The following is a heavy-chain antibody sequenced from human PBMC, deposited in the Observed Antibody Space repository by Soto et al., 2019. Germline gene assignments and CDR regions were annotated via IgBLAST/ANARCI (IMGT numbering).Heavy chain of an antibody. D-gene: IGHD3-22*01. V-gene: IGHV4-30-4*01. Sequence: TLSLTCTVSGGSISSGDYYWSWIRQPPGKGLEWIGYIYYSGSTYYNPSLKSRVTISVDTSKNQFSLKLSSVTAADTAVYYCARGSYYYDSSGYYYGNNWFDPWGQGTLVTVSS. CDR1: GGSISSGDYY. J-gene: IGHJ5*02. CDR2: IYYSGST. CDR3: ARGSYYYDSSGYYYGNNWFDP.